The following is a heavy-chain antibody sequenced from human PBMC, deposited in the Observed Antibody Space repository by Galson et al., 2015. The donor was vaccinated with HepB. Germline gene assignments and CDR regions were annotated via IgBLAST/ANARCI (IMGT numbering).Heavy chain of an antibody. CDR2: IKQDGSEK. CDR1: GFTFSSYW. D-gene: IGHD2-2*01. CDR3: ARMPRSFGCSSTSCYYYYGMDV. V-gene: IGHV3-7*03. Sequence: SLRLSCAASGFTFSSYWMSWVRQAPGKGLEWVANIKQDGSEKYYVDSVKGRFTISRDNAKNSLYLQMNSLRAEDTAVYYCARMPRSFGCSSTSCYYYYGMDVWGQGTTVTVSS. J-gene: IGHJ6*02.